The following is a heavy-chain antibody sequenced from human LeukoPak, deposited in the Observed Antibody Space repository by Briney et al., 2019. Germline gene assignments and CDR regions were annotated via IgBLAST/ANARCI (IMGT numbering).Heavy chain of an antibody. CDR2: INHSGST. D-gene: IGHD3-22*01. Sequence: PSETLSLTCAVYGGSFSAYYWTWIRQSPGKGLEWIVEINHSGSTNSNPSLKSRVTISVDPSKNQFSLNLTSVTAADTAVYFCARTPNYYDSSGRKFAYDIWGQGTKVIVSS. J-gene: IGHJ3*02. CDR3: ARTPNYYDSSGRKFAYDI. V-gene: IGHV4-34*01. CDR1: GGSFSAYY.